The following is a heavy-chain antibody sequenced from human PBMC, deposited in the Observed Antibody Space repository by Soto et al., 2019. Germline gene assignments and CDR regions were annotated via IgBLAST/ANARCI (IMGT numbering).Heavy chain of an antibody. CDR3: ARLGYYDSSGYYFYYFDY. J-gene: IGHJ4*02. D-gene: IGHD3-22*01. CDR2: IIPILGIA. CDR1: GGTFSSYT. V-gene: IGHV1-69*02. Sequence: SVKVSCKASGGTFSSYTISWVRQAPGQGLEWMGRIIPILGIANYAQKFQGRVTITADKSTSTAYMELSSLRSEDTAVYYCARLGYYDSSGYYFYYFDYWGQGTLVTVSS.